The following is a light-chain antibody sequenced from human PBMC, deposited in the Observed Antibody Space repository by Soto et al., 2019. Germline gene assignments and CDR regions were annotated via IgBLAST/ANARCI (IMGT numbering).Light chain of an antibody. CDR2: DAS. V-gene: IGKV3-11*01. CDR1: QNVFDF. Sequence: EIVLTQSPASLSLSPGERATLSCRASQNVFDFLAWYQQKPGQAPRLLIYDASDRATGIPARFSGSGSGTDFTLTISSLEPEDIAVYYCQQRSSWPQTFGQGTKVDIK. J-gene: IGKJ1*01. CDR3: QQRSSWPQT.